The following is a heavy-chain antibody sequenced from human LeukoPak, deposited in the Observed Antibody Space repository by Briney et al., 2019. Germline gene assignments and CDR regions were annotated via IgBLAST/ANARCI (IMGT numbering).Heavy chain of an antibody. Sequence: GESLKISCKGSGYTFTSYGISWVRQAPGQGLEWMGWVSGYNGDTNYAQKFQGRVSMTTDTSTTTAYMELRSLRSDETAVYYCVRAGYCHGGRRYSGAPDYWGQGTLVTVSS. J-gene: IGHJ4*02. D-gene: IGHD2-15*01. V-gene: IGHV1-18*01. CDR1: GYTFTSYG. CDR2: VSGYNGDT. CDR3: VRAGYCHGGRRYSGAPDY.